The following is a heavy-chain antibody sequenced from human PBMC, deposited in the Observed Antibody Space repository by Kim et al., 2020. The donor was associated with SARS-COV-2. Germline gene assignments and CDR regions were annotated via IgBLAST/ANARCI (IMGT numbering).Heavy chain of an antibody. CDR2: IYPHDSDT. Sequence: GESLKISCRGSGYRFSAYWIAWVRQMPGKGLEWMGIIYPHDSDTRYSPSFQGQVTISADTSINTAYLQWRSLKASDPAMYYCASLGDYEGCFEYWGQGTLVTASS. CDR3: ASLGDYEGCFEY. CDR1: GYRFSAYW. V-gene: IGHV5-51*01. J-gene: IGHJ4*02. D-gene: IGHD4-17*01.